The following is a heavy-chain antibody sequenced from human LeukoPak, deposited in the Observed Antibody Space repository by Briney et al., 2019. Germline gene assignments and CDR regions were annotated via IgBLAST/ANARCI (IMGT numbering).Heavy chain of an antibody. D-gene: IGHD2-2*01. CDR2: MNPVSGNA. Sequence: ASVKVSCKASGYTFTNFDINWVRQAPGQGLEWMGWMNPVSGNAGSAQKFQGRVTLTRDTSISTAYMELSSLRSDDTAVYYCARGAVVPAAMWEGDWFDPWGQGTLVTVSS. CDR1: GYTFTNFD. J-gene: IGHJ5*02. CDR3: ARGAVVPAAMWEGDWFDP. V-gene: IGHV1-8*01.